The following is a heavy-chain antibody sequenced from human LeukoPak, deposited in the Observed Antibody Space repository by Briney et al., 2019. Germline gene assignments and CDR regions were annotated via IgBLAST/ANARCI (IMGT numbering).Heavy chain of an antibody. CDR3: AREGYYDSSGYWGYYYYHMDV. D-gene: IGHD3-22*01. CDR2: IKQDGSEK. J-gene: IGHJ6*03. Sequence: GGSLRLSCAASGFTFSSYWMSWVRQAPGKGLEWVANIKQDGSEKYYVDSVKGRFTISRDNAKNSLYLQMNSLRAEDTAVYYCAREGYYDSSGYWGYYYYHMDVWGKGTTVTVSS. V-gene: IGHV3-7*01. CDR1: GFTFSSYW.